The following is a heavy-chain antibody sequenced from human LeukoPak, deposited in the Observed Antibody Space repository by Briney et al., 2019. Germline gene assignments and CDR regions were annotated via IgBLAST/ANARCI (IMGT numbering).Heavy chain of an antibody. CDR1: GFTFSSYW. Sequence: GGSLRLSCAASGFTFSSYWMHWVRQAPGKGLVWVSRINSDGSSTSYADSVKGRFTISRDNAKNTLYLQMNSLRAEDTAVYYCARDNSRFLWFGELLSWGQGTLVTVSS. J-gene: IGHJ4*02. D-gene: IGHD3-10*01. V-gene: IGHV3-74*01. CDR3: ARDNSRFLWFGELLS. CDR2: INSDGSST.